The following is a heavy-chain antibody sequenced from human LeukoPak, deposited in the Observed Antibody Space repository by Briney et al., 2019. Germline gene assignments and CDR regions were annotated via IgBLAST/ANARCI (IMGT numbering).Heavy chain of an antibody. CDR2: ISSSGSTM. CDR1: GGSISSSSYY. J-gene: IGHJ4*02. CDR3: AKSGRYCSGGSCYQEASLDY. D-gene: IGHD2-15*01. Sequence: LSLTCTVSGGSISSSSYYWGWIRQAPGKGLEWLSYISSSGSTMYYADSVKGRFTISRDNSKNTLYLQMNSLRVEDTAVYYCAKSGRYCSGGSCYQEASLDYWGQGTLVTVSS. V-gene: IGHV3-11*01.